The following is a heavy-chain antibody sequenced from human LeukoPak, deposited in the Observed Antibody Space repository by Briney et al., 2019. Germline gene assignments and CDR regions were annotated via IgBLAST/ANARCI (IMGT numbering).Heavy chain of an antibody. J-gene: IGHJ6*03. CDR1: GFTFSSYS. V-gene: IGHV3-48*01. CDR3: ARGSVLRYFDWPNYYMDV. CDR2: ISSSSSTI. D-gene: IGHD3-9*01. Sequence: GGSLRLSCAASGFTFSSYSMNWVRQAPGKGLEWVSYISSSSSTIYYADSVKGRFTISRDNAKNSLYLQMNSLRAEDTAVYYCARGSVLRYFDWPNYYMDVWGKGTTVTVSS.